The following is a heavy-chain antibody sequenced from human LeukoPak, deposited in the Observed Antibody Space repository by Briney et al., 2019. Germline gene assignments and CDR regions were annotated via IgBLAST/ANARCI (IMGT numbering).Heavy chain of an antibody. D-gene: IGHD2-15*01. CDR3: ARPAQYCSGGSCYFDY. CDR2: ISSSSTI. J-gene: IGHJ4*02. V-gene: IGHV3-48*02. Sequence: PGGSLRLSCAASGFTFSSYSMNWVRQAPGKGLEWVSYISSSSTIYYADSVKGRFTISRDNAKNSLYLQMNSLRDEDTAVYYCARPAQYCSGGSCYFDYWGQGTLVTVSS. CDR1: GFTFSSYS.